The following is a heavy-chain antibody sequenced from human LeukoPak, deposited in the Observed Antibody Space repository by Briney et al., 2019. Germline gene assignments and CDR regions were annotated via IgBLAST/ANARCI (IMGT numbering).Heavy chain of an antibody. V-gene: IGHV4-59*01. D-gene: IGHD2-15*01. CDR3: ARIVWDGAFDI. CDR1: GGSISPYY. J-gene: IGHJ3*02. CDR2: LYYTGST. Sequence: SETLSLTCTVSGGSISPYYWSWIRQPPGKGLEWIGYLYYTGSTNYNPSLKSRVTISVDTSKNQFSLKLSSVTAADTAVYYCARIVWDGAFDIWGQGTMVTVSS.